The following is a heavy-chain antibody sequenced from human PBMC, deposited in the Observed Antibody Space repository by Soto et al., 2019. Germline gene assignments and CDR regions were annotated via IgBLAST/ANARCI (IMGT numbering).Heavy chain of an antibody. V-gene: IGHV4-30-4*01. J-gene: IGHJ6*02. CDR3: AREVGSYYDMGHYYGMDV. D-gene: IGHD1-26*01. Sequence: PSETLSLTCTVSGGSVSSGDYYWSWIRQPPGKGLERIGYIYYSGSTYYNPSLKSRVTISVDTSKNQFSLKLSSVTAADTAVYYCAREVGSYYDMGHYYGMDVWGQGTTVTVSS. CDR1: GGSVSSGDYY. CDR2: IYYSGST.